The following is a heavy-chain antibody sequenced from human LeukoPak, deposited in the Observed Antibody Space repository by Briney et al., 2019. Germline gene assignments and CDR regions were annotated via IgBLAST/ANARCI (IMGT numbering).Heavy chain of an antibody. CDR1: GGSISSYY. J-gene: IGHJ1*01. D-gene: IGHD4-23*01. V-gene: IGHV4-59*01. CDR3: ASLPRGTVVTRAEYFQH. CDR2: IYYSGST. Sequence: SETLSLTCTVSGGSISSYYWSWVRQPPGKGLEWIGYIYYSGSTNYNPSLKSRVTISVDTSKNQFSLKLSSVTAADTAVYYCASLPRGTVVTRAEYFQHWGQGTLVTVSS.